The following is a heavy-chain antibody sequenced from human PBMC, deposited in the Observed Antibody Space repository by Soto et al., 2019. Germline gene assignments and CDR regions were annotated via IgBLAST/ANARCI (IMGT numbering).Heavy chain of an antibody. CDR1: GFTFSNYS. CDR2: ISSSSSTM. V-gene: IGHV3-48*01. J-gene: IGHJ5*02. CDR3: ARDKMRCRGGSCYSGNWFDP. Sequence: PGGSLRLSCAASGFTFSNYSMNWVRQAPGKGLEWVSNISSSSSTMYYADSVKGRFTISRDNAKNSLYLQMNSLRAEDTAVYYCARDKMRCRGGSCYSGNWFDPWGQGTLVTVSS. D-gene: IGHD2-15*01.